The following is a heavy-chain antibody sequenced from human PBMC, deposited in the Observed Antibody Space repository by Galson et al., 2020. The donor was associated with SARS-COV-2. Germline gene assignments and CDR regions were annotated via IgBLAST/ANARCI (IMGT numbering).Heavy chain of an antibody. J-gene: IGHJ6*03. CDR2: INHSGST. CDR3: ARGRPVTTFYYYYYYMDV. V-gene: IGHV4-34*01. D-gene: IGHD4-17*01. Sequence: SETLSLTCAVYGGSFSGYYWSWIRQPPGKGLEWIGEINHSGSTNYNPSLKSRVTIPVDTSKNQFSLKLSSVTAADTAVYYCARGRPVTTFYYYYYYMDVWGKGTTVTVSS. CDR1: GGSFSGYY.